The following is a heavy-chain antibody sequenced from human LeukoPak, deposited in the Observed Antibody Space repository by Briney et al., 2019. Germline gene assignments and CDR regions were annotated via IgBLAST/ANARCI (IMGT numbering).Heavy chain of an antibody. CDR3: ARGGSSSWLNWFDP. CDR2: TYYRSKWYN. CDR1: GDSVSSNSAA. J-gene: IGHJ5*02. D-gene: IGHD6-13*01. Sequence: SQTLSLTCVISGDSVSSNSAAWNWIRQSPSRGLEWLGRTYYRSKWYNDYAVSVKSRITINPDTSKNQFSLQLNSVTPEDTAVYYCARGGSSSWLNWFDPWGQGTLVTVSS. V-gene: IGHV6-1*01.